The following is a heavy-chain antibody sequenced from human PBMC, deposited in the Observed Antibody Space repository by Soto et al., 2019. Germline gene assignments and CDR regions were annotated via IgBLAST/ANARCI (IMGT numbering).Heavy chain of an antibody. Sequence: HPGGSLRLSCAASGFPFSTYPMNWVRHAPGRGLEWVSYISSSSNTVYYADSVKGRFTISRDNAKSSLYLQMNSLRDEDTAVYYCAREDRYSGYDYFDYWGQGALVTVSS. V-gene: IGHV3-48*02. CDR2: ISSSSNTV. CDR3: AREDRYSGYDYFDY. J-gene: IGHJ4*02. CDR1: GFPFSTYP. D-gene: IGHD5-12*01.